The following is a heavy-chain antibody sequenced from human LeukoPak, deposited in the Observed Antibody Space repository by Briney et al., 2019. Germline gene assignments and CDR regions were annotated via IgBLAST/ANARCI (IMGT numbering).Heavy chain of an antibody. Sequence: SETLSLTCTVSGGSISSYYWSWIRQPPGKGLEWIGYIYYSGSTNYNPSLKSRVTISVDASKNQFSLRLTSVTAADTAVYYCARDRRYFDSSGFYSWFDPWGQGTLVTVSS. V-gene: IGHV4-59*12. D-gene: IGHD3-22*01. CDR2: IYYSGST. CDR3: ARDRRYFDSSGFYSWFDP. J-gene: IGHJ5*02. CDR1: GGSISSYY.